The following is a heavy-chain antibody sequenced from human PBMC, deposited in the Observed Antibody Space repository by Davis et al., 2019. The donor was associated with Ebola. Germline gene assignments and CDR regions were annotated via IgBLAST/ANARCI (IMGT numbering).Heavy chain of an antibody. Sequence: AASVKVSCKASGGTFSSYAISWARQAPGQGLEWMGGIIPIFGTANYAQKFQGRVTITRDTSASTAYMELSSLRSEDTAVYYCARLFYGDIDYWGQGTLVTVSS. CDR2: IIPIFGTA. J-gene: IGHJ4*02. CDR3: ARLFYGDIDY. CDR1: GGTFSSYA. V-gene: IGHV1-69*05. D-gene: IGHD4-17*01.